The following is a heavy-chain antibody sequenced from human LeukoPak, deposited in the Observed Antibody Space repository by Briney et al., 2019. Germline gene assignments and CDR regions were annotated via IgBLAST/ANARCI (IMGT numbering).Heavy chain of an antibody. CDR2: IYYSGST. CDR1: GGSISSSSYY. CDR3: ARGSSGWGLVYYYYYYYMDV. J-gene: IGHJ6*03. Sequence: SETLSLTCTVSGGSISSSSYYWGWIRQPPGKGLEWIGSIYYSGSTYYNPSLKSRVTISVDTSKNQFSLKLSSVTAADTAVYYCARGSSGWGLVYYYYYYYMDVWGKGTTVTVSS. V-gene: IGHV4-39*07. D-gene: IGHD6-19*01.